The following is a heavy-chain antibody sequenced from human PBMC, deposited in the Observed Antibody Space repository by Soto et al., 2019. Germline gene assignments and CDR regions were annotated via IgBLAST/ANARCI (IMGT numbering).Heavy chain of an antibody. D-gene: IGHD3-3*01. V-gene: IGHV3-74*01. Sequence: GGSLRLSCAASGFTFSSYWMHWVRQAPGKGLVWVSRINSDGSSTSYADSVKGRFTISRDNAKNTLYLQMNSLRAEDTAVYYCARVFNDFWSGLYYFDYWGQGTLVTVSS. J-gene: IGHJ4*02. CDR1: GFTFSSYW. CDR3: ARVFNDFWSGLYYFDY. CDR2: INSDGSST.